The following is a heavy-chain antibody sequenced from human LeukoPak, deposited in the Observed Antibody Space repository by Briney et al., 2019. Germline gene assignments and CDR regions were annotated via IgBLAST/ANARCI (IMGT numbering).Heavy chain of an antibody. J-gene: IGHJ4*02. D-gene: IGHD6-13*01. CDR2: ISGSGGST. V-gene: IGHV3-23*01. CDR1: RFTFNTYA. Sequence: PGGSLRLSCAASRFTFNTYAMSWVRQAPGKGLEWVSAISGSGGSTYYADSVKGRFSISRDNAKNTLFLQMNSLRAEDTAVYYCARGGGIIAAAVVDWGQGTLVTVSS. CDR3: ARGGGIIAAAVVD.